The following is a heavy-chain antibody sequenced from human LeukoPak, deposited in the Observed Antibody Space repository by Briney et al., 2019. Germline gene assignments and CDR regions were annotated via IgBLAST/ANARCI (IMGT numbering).Heavy chain of an antibody. V-gene: IGHV4-59*12. Sequence: PSETLSLTCAVYGGSFSGYYWSWIRQPPGKGLEWIGYIYYSGSTNYNPSLKSRVTISVDTSKNQFSLKLSSVTAADTAVYYCARDTRHGYSSGWTDDAFDIWGQGTMVTVSS. CDR1: GGSFSGYY. CDR2: IYYSGST. J-gene: IGHJ3*02. CDR3: ARDTRHGYSSGWTDDAFDI. D-gene: IGHD6-19*01.